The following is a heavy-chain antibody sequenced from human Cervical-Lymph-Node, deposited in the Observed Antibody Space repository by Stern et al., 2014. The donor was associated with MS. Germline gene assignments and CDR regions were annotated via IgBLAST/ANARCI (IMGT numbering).Heavy chain of an antibody. J-gene: IGHJ4*02. D-gene: IGHD3-10*01. CDR3: ARGGRGVGLEY. Sequence: VQLVESGGGVVQPGRSLSLSCVASGFSFSTYAMHWVRKAPGKGLERVAFVPYDGTQRNSTDSVKARFTISRDNAKNTLYLHMHSLRDEDTAVYFCARGGRGVGLEYWGQGALVTVSS. CDR1: GFSFSTYA. CDR2: VPYDGTQR. V-gene: IGHV3-30-3*01.